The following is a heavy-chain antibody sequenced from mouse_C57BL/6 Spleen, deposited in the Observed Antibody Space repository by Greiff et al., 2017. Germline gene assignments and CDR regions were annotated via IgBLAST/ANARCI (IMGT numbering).Heavy chain of an antibody. CDR3: ASFYGSSLFDY. D-gene: IGHD1-1*01. J-gene: IGHJ2*01. V-gene: IGHV5-4*03. CDR2: ISDGGSYT. Sequence: EVKLVESGGGLVKPGGSLKLSCAASGFTFSSYAMSWVRQTPEKRLEWVATISDGGSYTYYPDNVKGRFTISRDNAKNNLYLQMSHLKSEDTAMYYCASFYGSSLFDYWGQGTTLTVSS. CDR1: GFTFSSYA.